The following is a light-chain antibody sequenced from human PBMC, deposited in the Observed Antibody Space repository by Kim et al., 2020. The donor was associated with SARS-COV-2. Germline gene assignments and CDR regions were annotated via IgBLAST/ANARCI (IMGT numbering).Light chain of an antibody. J-gene: IGKJ2*01. Sequence: SPGERPTLSCRASQGVTSSYLAWYQQRPGQAPRLLIYSAASRAPGIPDRFSGSGSGTDFSLTISRLEPEDFAMYYCQQYGSSRYTFGQGTKLEI. CDR1: QGVTSSY. CDR2: SAA. CDR3: QQYGSSRYT. V-gene: IGKV3-20*01.